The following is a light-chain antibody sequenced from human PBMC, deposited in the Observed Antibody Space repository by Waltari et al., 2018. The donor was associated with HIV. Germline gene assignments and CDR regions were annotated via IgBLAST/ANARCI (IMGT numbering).Light chain of an antibody. V-gene: IGKV1D-12*01. Sequence: DIQMTQSPSSVSASVGDRVTITCRASQGISSWLAWYQQKPGKPPKRMIYAAYSLQSGVPSRLSGSGSGTDVTLTIRSLQPEDSATYYCQQANSFPITFGQGTRLEIK. CDR2: AAY. J-gene: IGKJ5*01. CDR3: QQANSFPIT. CDR1: QGISSW.